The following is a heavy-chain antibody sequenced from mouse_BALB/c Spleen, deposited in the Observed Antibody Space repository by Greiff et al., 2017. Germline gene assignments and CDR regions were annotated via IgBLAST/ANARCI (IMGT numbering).Heavy chain of an antibody. V-gene: IGHV5-17*02. J-gene: IGHJ2*01. CDR1: GFTFSSFG. Sequence: EVKVEESGGGLVQPGGSQKLSCAASGFTFSSFGMHWVRQAPEKGLEWVAYISSGSSTIYYADTVKGRFTISRDNPKNTLFLQMTSLRSEDTAMYYCARSTGFFDYWGQGTTLTVSS. CDR3: ARSTGFFDY. CDR2: ISSGSSTI.